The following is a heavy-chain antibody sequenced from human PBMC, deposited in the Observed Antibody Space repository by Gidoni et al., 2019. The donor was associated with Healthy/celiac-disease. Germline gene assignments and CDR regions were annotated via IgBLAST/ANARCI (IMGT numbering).Heavy chain of an antibody. CDR3: ARRGSIREDGGYFDY. CDR2: IYHSGST. J-gene: IGHJ4*02. Sequence: QVQLQESGPGLVKPSETLSLTCAVSGYSSSSGYYWGWIRQPPGKGLEWIGSIYHSGSTYYNPSLKSRVTISVDTSKNQFSLKLSSVTAADTAVYYCARRGSIREDGGYFDYWGQGTLVTVSS. D-gene: IGHD3-16*01. V-gene: IGHV4-38-2*01. CDR1: GYSSSSGYY.